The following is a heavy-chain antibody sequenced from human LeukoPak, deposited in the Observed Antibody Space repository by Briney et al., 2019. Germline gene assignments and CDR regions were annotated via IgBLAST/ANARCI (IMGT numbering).Heavy chain of an antibody. Sequence: GGSLRLSCAASGFTFSSYAMGWVRQAPGKGLEWVSAISGSGGSTYYADSVKGRFIISRDNSKNTLYLQMNSLRAEDTAVYYCAKDQDSGIAVAGSGPGYWGQGTLVTVSS. CDR2: ISGSGGST. CDR1: GFTFSSYA. CDR3: AKDQDSGIAVAGSGPGY. V-gene: IGHV3-23*01. J-gene: IGHJ4*02. D-gene: IGHD6-19*01.